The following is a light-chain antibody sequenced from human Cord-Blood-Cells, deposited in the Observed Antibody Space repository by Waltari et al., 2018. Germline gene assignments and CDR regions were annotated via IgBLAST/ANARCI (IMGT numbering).Light chain of an antibody. Sequence: EIVMTQSPDTLSVSPGERATLSCRASQSVSSNLAWYQQKPGHAPRLLIYGASTRATGIPARFSGSWSGTEFTLTISSLQSEDFAVYYCQQYNNWPPEYTFGQGTKLEIK. CDR2: GAS. J-gene: IGKJ2*01. CDR1: QSVSSN. CDR3: QQYNNWPPEYT. V-gene: IGKV3-15*01.